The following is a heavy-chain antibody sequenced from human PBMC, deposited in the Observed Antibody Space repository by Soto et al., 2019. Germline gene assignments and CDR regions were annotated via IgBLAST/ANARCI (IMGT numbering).Heavy chain of an antibody. J-gene: IGHJ4*02. Sequence: SETLSLTCTVSGGSISSSSYYWGWIRQPPGKGLEWIGSIYYSGSTYYNPSLKSRVTISVDTSKNQFSLKLSSVTAADTALYYCARFNGIAVAGFDYWGQGTLVTVSS. CDR3: ARFNGIAVAGFDY. D-gene: IGHD6-19*01. CDR2: IYYSGST. V-gene: IGHV4-39*01. CDR1: GGSISSSSYY.